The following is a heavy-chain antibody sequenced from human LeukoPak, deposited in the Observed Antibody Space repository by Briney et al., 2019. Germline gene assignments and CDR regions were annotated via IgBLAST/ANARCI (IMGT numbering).Heavy chain of an antibody. V-gene: IGHV3-33*01. J-gene: IGHJ5*02. Sequence: PGGSLRLSCAASGFTFSTYGMHWVRQAPGKGLEWVAVILSDASHKYYADFVKGRFTVSRDNSKKTLYLQMNSLRAEDTAVYYCARDQKLAYCGGDCSNWFDPWGQGTLVTVSS. D-gene: IGHD2-21*02. CDR3: ARDQKLAYCGGDCSNWFDP. CDR1: GFTFSTYG. CDR2: ILSDASHK.